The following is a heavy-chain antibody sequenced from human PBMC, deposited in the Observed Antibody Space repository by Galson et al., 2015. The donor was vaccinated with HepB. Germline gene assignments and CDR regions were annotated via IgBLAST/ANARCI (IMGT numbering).Heavy chain of an antibody. Sequence: ETLSLTCTVSGGSISHTAYYWGWIRQSPGKGLEWIGNIHHSGSTFYNPSLKSRVTISVDTSKNQFSLKLSSVTAADTAVYYCATTLGGSSFGCHWGQGTLVTVSS. CDR1: GGSISHTAYY. CDR3: ATTLGGSSFGCH. CDR2: IHHSGST. D-gene: IGHD5-18*01. V-gene: IGHV4-39*01. J-gene: IGHJ1*01.